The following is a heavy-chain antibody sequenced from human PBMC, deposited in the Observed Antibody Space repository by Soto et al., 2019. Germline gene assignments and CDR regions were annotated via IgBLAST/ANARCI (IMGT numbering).Heavy chain of an antibody. CDR1: GGTLSSFINYP. J-gene: IGHJ4*02. V-gene: IGHV1-69*06. CDR3: ARRDTSGFLRYFDN. D-gene: IGHD3-3*01. Sequence: QMQLVQSGAEVKKPGSSVKVSCKASGGTLSSFINYPINWVRQAPGQGLEWMGGIVPNVGTVNYAQKFQGRVTITADKSTGTAYREVSSLRSEDTALYYGARRDTSGFLRYFDNWGQGTLVTVSS. CDR2: IVPNVGTV.